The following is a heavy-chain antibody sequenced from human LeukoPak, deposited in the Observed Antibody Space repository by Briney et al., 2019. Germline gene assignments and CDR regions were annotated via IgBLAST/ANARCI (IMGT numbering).Heavy chain of an antibody. CDR1: GYSLTTYY. CDR3: ARGGDYNWNSRALDY. Sequence: ASVKVSCKASGYSLTTYYMHWVRQAPGQGLEWMAIINPSGGGTNYAQKFQGRVTITADESTSTAYMELSSLRSEDTAVYYCARGGDYNWNSRALDYWGQGTLVTVSS. V-gene: IGHV1-46*01. D-gene: IGHD1-7*01. CDR2: INPSGGGT. J-gene: IGHJ4*02.